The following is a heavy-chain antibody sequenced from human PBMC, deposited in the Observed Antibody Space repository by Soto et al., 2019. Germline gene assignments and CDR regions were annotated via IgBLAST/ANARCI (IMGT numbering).Heavy chain of an antibody. CDR2: MNPNSGNT. D-gene: IGHD6-13*01. J-gene: IGHJ4*02. CDR1: GYTFTSYD. V-gene: IGHV1-8*01. Sequence: QVQLVQSGAEVKKPGASVKVSCKASGYTFTSYDINWVRQATGQGLEWMGWMNPNSGNTGYAQKFQGRVTMTRNTSISTAYMELSSLRSEDTAVYYCARVASRIAAAGKAFTSKRYYFDYWGQGTLVTVSS. CDR3: ARVASRIAAAGKAFTSKRYYFDY.